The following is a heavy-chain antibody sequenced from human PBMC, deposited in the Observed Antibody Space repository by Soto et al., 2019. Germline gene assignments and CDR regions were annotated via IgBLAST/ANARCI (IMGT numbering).Heavy chain of an antibody. CDR2: INPSGGST. CDR1: GYTFTSYY. V-gene: IGHV1-46*01. Sequence: QVQLVQSGAEVKKPGASVKVSCKASGYTFTSYYMHWVRQAPGQGLEWMGIINPSGGSTSYAQKCQGRVTMTRDTSTSTVYMELSSLRSEDTAVYYCARSYCSGGSCYPVGYWGQGTLVTVSS. D-gene: IGHD2-15*01. CDR3: ARSYCSGGSCYPVGY. J-gene: IGHJ4*02.